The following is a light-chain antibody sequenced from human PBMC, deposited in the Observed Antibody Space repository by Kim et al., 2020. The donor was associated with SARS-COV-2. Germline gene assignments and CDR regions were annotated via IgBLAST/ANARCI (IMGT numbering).Light chain of an antibody. J-gene: IGKJ2*03. CDR1: QDIAKF. CDR2: DAS. Sequence: SASVGDSVTITCQASQDIAKFLNWFQQKPGKPPNLLIYDASLLQTGVSSRFSGTKSGTDFIFTISSLQPEDSATYFCQQYNNLPNSFGQGTKLEI. CDR3: QQYNNLPNS. V-gene: IGKV1-33*01.